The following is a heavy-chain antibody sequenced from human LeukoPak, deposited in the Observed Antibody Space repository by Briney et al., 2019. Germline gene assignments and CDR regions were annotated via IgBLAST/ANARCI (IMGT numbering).Heavy chain of an antibody. Sequence: GGSLRLSCAASGFTFSENHMNWIRQAPGKGLEWVSSISSSSSYIYYADSVKGRFTISRDNAKNSLYLQMNSLRAEDTAVYYCARDRSSGWHYFDYWGQGTLVTVSS. V-gene: IGHV3-21*01. D-gene: IGHD6-19*01. J-gene: IGHJ4*02. CDR3: ARDRSSGWHYFDY. CDR2: ISSSSSYI. CDR1: GFTFSENH.